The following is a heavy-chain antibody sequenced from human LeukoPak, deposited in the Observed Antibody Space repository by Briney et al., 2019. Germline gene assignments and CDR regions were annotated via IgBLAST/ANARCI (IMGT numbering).Heavy chain of an antibody. D-gene: IGHD6-13*01. CDR3: ARGRPYSSSWYPYQH. CDR1: GGSFSGYY. V-gene: IGHV4-34*01. CDR2: INHSGSN. Sequence: SETLSLTCAVYGGSFSGYYWSWIRQPPGKGLEWIGEINHSGSNNYNPSLKSRVTISVDASKNQFSLKLSSVTAADTAVYYCARGRPYSSSWYPYQHWGQGTLVTVSS. J-gene: IGHJ1*01.